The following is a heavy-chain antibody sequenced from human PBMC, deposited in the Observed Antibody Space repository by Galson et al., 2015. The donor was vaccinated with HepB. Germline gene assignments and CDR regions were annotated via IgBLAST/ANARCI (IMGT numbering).Heavy chain of an antibody. V-gene: IGHV1-24*01. CDR2: FDPEDGET. CDR1: GYTLTELS. CDR3: AMSAVAGPGDAFDI. J-gene: IGHJ3*02. Sequence: SVKVSCKVSGYTLTELSMHWVRQAPGKGLEWMGGFDPEDGETIYAQKFQGRVTMTEDTSTDTAYMELSSLRSEDTAVYYCAMSAVAGPGDAFDIWGQGTMVTVSS. D-gene: IGHD6-19*01.